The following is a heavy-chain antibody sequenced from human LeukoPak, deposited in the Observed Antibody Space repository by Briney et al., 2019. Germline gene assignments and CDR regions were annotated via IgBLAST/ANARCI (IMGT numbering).Heavy chain of an antibody. V-gene: IGHV3-23*01. CDR3: AKDGYETGYFDY. D-gene: IGHD1-14*01. J-gene: IGHJ4*02. CDR2: ISGSGGST. CDR1: GFTFSSYA. Sequence: PGGSLRLSCAASGFTFSSYAMSSVRQAPGKGLEWVSAISGSGGSTYYADSVKGRFTISRDNSKNTLYLQMNSLRAEDTAVYYCAKDGYETGYFDYWGQGTLVTVSS.